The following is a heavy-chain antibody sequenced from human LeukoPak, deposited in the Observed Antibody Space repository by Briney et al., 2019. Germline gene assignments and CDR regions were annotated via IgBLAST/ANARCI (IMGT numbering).Heavy chain of an antibody. V-gene: IGHV4-61*10. J-gene: IGHJ6*03. D-gene: IGHD6-13*01. CDR2: IYYSGST. CDR1: GGSISSGSYY. CDR3: ARDRRDPSGQQLVYYYYMDV. Sequence: SETLSLTCTVSGGSISSGSYYWSWIRQPAGKGLEWIGYIYYSGSTNYNPSLKSRVTISVDTSKNQFSLKLSSVTAADTAVYYCARDRRDPSGQQLVYYYYMDVWGKGTTVTVSS.